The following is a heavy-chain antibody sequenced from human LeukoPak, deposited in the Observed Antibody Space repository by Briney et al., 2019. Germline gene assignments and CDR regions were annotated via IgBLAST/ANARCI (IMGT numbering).Heavy chain of an antibody. D-gene: IGHD1-26*01. CDR1: GFTFSSYA. J-gene: IGHJ3*02. Sequence: GGSLRLSCAASGFTFSSYAMSWVRQAPGKGLEWVGRIKSKTDGGTTDYAAPVKGRFTISRDDSKNTLYLQMNSLKTEDTAVYYCTTGIRWELELSPDAFDIWGQGTMVTVSS. CDR3: TTGIRWELELSPDAFDI. CDR2: IKSKTDGGTT. V-gene: IGHV3-15*01.